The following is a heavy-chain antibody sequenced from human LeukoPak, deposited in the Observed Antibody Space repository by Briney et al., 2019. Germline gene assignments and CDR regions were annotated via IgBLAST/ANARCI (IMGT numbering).Heavy chain of an antibody. V-gene: IGHV3-30*02. J-gene: IGHJ4*02. CDR2: IRYDGSNK. CDR1: GFTFSSYG. Sequence: GGSLRLSSAASGFTFSSYGMHWVRQAPGKGLEWVAFIRYDGSNKYYADSVKGRFTISRDNSKNTLYLQMNSLRAEDTAVYYCAKDLLAMIVVAPFGYWGQGTLVTVSS. CDR3: AKDLLAMIVVAPFGY. D-gene: IGHD3-22*01.